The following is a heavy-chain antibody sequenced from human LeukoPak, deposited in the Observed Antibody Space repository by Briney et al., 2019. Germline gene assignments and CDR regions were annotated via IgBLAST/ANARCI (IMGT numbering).Heavy chain of an antibody. CDR2: IIPILGIA. J-gene: IGHJ6*02. CDR3: ARDLVRNTAMAYGMDV. V-gene: IGHV1-69*04. CDR1: GGTFSSYA. D-gene: IGHD5-18*01. Sequence: SVKVSCNASGGTFSSYAISWVRQAPGQWLEWMGRIIPILGIANYAQKFQGRITITADKSTSTAYMELSSLRSEDTAVYYCARDLVRNTAMAYGMDVWGQGTTVTVSS.